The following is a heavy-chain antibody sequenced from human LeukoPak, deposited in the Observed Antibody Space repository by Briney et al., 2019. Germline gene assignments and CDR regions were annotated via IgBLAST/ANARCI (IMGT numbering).Heavy chain of an antibody. D-gene: IGHD3-22*01. Sequence: TSVKVSCKASGYTFTSYGISWVRQAPGQGLEWMGWINPNSGGTNYAQKFQGRVTMTRDTSISTAYMELSRLRSDDTAVYYCARDLKNYYDSSGSFNYWGQGTLVTVSS. J-gene: IGHJ4*02. CDR3: ARDLKNYYDSSGSFNY. CDR1: GYTFTSYG. CDR2: INPNSGGT. V-gene: IGHV1-2*02.